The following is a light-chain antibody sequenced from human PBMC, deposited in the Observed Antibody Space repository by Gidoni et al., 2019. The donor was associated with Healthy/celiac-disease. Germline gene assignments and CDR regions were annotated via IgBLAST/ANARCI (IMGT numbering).Light chain of an antibody. CDR2: DAS. V-gene: IGKV3-11*01. J-gene: IGKJ4*01. CDR3: QQRSNWPLT. CDR1: QSVNSY. Sequence: EIELTQSPATLSLSPGERATLPCRASQSVNSYLAWYQQKPGQAPRLLIYDASNRATGIPARFSGSGSGTAFTLTISRLAPEDFAVYYCQQRSNWPLTFGGGTKVEIK.